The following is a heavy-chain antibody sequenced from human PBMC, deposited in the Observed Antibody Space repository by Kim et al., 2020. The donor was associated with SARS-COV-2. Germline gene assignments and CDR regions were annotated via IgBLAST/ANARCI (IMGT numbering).Heavy chain of an antibody. CDR2: IIPIFGTA. J-gene: IGHJ4*02. CDR1: GGTFSSYA. CDR3: ARDDFGGSGSYGALDY. V-gene: IGHV1-69*13. D-gene: IGHD3-10*01. Sequence: ASVKVSCKASGGTFSSYAISWVRQAPGQGLEWMGGIIPIFGTANYAQKFQGRVTITADESTSTAYMELSSLRSEDTAVYYCARDDFGGSGSYGALDYWGQGTLVTVSS.